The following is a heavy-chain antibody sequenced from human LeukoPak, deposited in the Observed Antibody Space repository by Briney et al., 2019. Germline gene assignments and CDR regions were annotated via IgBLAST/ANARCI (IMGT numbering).Heavy chain of an antibody. CDR2: ISSSGSTI. V-gene: IGHV3-48*03. CDR1: GFTFSSYE. J-gene: IGHJ4*02. CDR3: ARWYYYDSGSYDY. Sequence: GGSLRLSCAASGFTFSSYEMNWVRQAPGKGLEWVSYISSSGSTIYYADSVKGRFTISRDNAKNSLYLQMNSLRAEDTAVYYCARWYYYDSGSYDYWSQGTLVTVSS. D-gene: IGHD3-22*01.